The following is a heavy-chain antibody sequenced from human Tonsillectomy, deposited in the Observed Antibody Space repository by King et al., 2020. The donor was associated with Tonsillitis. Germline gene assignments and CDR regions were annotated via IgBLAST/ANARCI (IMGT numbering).Heavy chain of an antibody. CDR2: IYPGDSDT. CDR1: GYSFTSNW. J-gene: IGHJ3*02. D-gene: IGHD1-20*01. V-gene: IGHV5-51*01. Sequence: QLVQSGAEVKKAGESLKISCNGSGYSFTSNWIAWVRQMPGKGLEWMGSIYPGDSDTRYSPSFQGQVTISVDKSISTAYLQWSSLKASDTAMYYCARQITGTFDAFDIWGQGTRVTVSS. CDR3: ARQITGTFDAFDI.